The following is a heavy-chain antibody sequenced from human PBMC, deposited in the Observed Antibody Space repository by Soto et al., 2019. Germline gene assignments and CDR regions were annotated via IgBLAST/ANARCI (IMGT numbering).Heavy chain of an antibody. D-gene: IGHD3-3*01. CDR3: AKDRDGDIYVAARSGLDF. J-gene: IGHJ4*02. CDR1: GFTFFSYG. V-gene: IGHV3-30*18. CDR2: ISYDGSNK. Sequence: QVQLVESGGGVVQPGRSLRLSCAASGFTFFSYGMHWVRQAPGKGLEWVAVISYDGSNKYYGDSVNGRFTISRDNSKNTLYLQRNSLRDDDTAVYYCAKDRDGDIYVAARSGLDFWGQGTLVTVSS.